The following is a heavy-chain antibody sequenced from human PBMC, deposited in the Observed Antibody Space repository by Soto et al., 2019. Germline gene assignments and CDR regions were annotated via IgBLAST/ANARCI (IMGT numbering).Heavy chain of an antibody. CDR2: IYYSRNT. Sequence: KPSETLSLTCTVSGASISRANYYWGWIRQPPGKGLEWIGNIYYSRNTYYNPSLKSRVTISVDTSENQFSLRLSSVTAADTAVYYCAGLNTFQRDWENYHYYDLDVWGHGTTVTVSS. J-gene: IGHJ6*02. D-gene: IGHD3-9*01. V-gene: IGHV4-39*01. CDR3: AGLNTFQRDWENYHYYDLDV. CDR1: GASISRANYY.